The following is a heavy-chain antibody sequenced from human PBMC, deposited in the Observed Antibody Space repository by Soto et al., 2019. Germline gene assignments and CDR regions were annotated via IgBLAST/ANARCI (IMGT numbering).Heavy chain of an antibody. V-gene: IGHV1-69*13. Sequence: ASVKVSCKASGGTFSSYAISWVRQAPGQGLEWMGGIIPIFGTANYAQKFQGRVTITADESTSTAYMELSSLRSEDMAVYYCARDQSDSSSSGRPMRRVYYYYGMDVWGQGTTVTVSS. CDR2: IIPIFGTA. CDR3: ARDQSDSSSSGRPMRRVYYYYGMDV. J-gene: IGHJ6*02. CDR1: GGTFSSYA. D-gene: IGHD6-6*01.